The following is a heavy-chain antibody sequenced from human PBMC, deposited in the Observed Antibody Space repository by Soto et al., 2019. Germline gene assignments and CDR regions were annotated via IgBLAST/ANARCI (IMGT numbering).Heavy chain of an antibody. CDR1: GGTFSSYA. J-gene: IGHJ3*02. D-gene: IGHD3-22*01. V-gene: IGHV1-69*01. Sequence: QVQLVQSGAEVKKPGSSVKVSCKASGGTFSSYAISWVRQAPGQGLEWMGGIIPIFGTANYAQKFQGRVTITAGESTSTAYMELSSLRSEDTAVYYCARDRVMQKGYYDSSGYSDAFDIWGQGTMVTVSS. CDR2: IIPIFGTA. CDR3: ARDRVMQKGYYDSSGYSDAFDI.